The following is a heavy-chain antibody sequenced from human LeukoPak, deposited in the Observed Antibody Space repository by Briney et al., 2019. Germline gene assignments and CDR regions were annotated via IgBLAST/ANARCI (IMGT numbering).Heavy chain of an antibody. D-gene: IGHD2/OR15-2a*01. J-gene: IGHJ5*02. CDR2: VVPMFGST. CDR1: GGTFTYYG. Sequence: SVKVSCKASGGTFTYYGINWVRQAPGQGLEWMGGVVPMFGSTNTAQKLQGRVTMTTDTSTSTAYMELRSLRSDDTAVYYCARGISSGQDGPWGQGTLVTVSS. CDR3: ARGISSGQDGP. V-gene: IGHV1-69*05.